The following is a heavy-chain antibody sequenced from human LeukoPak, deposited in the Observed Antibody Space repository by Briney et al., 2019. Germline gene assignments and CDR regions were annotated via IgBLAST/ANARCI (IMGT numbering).Heavy chain of an antibody. D-gene: IGHD6-19*01. CDR1: GGSISSYY. CDR3: ARHQYSSGWPWFDP. Sequence: PSETLSLTCTVSGGSISSYYWSWIRQPPGKRLEWIGHIYYSGSTNYNPSLKSRVTISVDTSKNQFSLKLSSVTAADTAVYYCARHQYSSGWPWFDPWGQGTLVTVSS. CDR2: IYYSGST. V-gene: IGHV4-59*08. J-gene: IGHJ5*02.